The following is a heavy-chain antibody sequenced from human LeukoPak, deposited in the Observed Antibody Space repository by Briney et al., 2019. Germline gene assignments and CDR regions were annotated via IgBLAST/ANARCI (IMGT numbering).Heavy chain of an antibody. D-gene: IGHD4-23*01. Sequence: SETLSLTCTVSGGSISSYYWSWIRQPPGKGLEWIGYIYHSGSTYYNPSLKSRVTISVDRSKNQFSLKLSSVTAADTAVYYCARDRGYGGNPDAFDIWGQGTMVTVSS. CDR1: GGSISSYY. V-gene: IGHV4-59*12. CDR2: IYHSGST. CDR3: ARDRGYGGNPDAFDI. J-gene: IGHJ3*02.